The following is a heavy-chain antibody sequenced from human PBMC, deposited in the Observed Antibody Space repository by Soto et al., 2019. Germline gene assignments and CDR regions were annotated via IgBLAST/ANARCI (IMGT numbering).Heavy chain of an antibody. V-gene: IGHV4-39*02. D-gene: IGHD6-6*01. CDR2: TYYTGST. CDR3: ARDPEGGGIAARLSLAAAGETLNWFDP. CDR1: GGSISSTRYY. J-gene: IGHJ5*02. Sequence: SETLSLTCTVSGGSISSTRYYWGWIRQPPGKGLEWIGATYYTGSTYYNPSLKSRVTISVDMSKNQFSLKVRSVTAADTAVYYCARDPEGGGIAARLSLAAAGETLNWFDPWGQGTLVTVSS.